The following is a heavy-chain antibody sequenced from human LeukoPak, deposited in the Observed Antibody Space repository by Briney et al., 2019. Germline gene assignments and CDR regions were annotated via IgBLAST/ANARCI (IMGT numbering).Heavy chain of an antibody. Sequence: SETLSLTCTVSGGSTSSSSYFWGWLRQPPGKGLDWIGSISYSENTYYNPSLKSRVTISVDTSKNQFSLKLSSVTAADTAVYYCAREYYYDSSGYSHDAFDIWGQGTMVTVS. D-gene: IGHD3-22*01. CDR3: AREYYYDSSGYSHDAFDI. J-gene: IGHJ3*02. CDR2: ISYSENT. V-gene: IGHV4-39*07. CDR1: GGSTSSSSYF.